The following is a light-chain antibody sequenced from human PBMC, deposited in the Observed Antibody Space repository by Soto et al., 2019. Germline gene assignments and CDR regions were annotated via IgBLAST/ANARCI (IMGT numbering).Light chain of an antibody. J-gene: IGKJ5*01. CDR3: QQRINWPPVT. V-gene: IGKV3-11*01. CDR1: QIVSSY. CDR2: DAS. Sequence: EIVLTQSPATLSLSPGERATLSCRASQIVSSYLAWYQQKPGQAPRLLIYDASNRATGIPARFSGSGSGTDFTLTISRLEPEDFAVYYCQQRINWPPVTFGQGTRREIK.